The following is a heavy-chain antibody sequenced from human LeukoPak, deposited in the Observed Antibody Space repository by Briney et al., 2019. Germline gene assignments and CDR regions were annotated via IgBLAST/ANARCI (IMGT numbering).Heavy chain of an antibody. CDR2: IKQDGSEK. CDR1: GFFFSSYW. J-gene: IGHJ4*02. CDR3: ARGHDYGDYELDY. Sequence: GGSLRLSCAASGFFFSSYWMSWVRQAPGKGLEWVASIKQDGSEKYYVDSVKGRFAIFRDNAKNSLYLQMNGLRAEDTAVYYCARGHDYGDYELDYWGQGTLVTVSS. V-gene: IGHV3-7*01. D-gene: IGHD4-17*01.